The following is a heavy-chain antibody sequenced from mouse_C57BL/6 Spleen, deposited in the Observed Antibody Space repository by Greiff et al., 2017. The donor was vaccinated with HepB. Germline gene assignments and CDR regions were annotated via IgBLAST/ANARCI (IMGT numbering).Heavy chain of an antibody. CDR1: GYAFSSSW. V-gene: IGHV1-82*01. CDR3: AREGAAQATYAMDY. CDR2: IYPGDGDT. J-gene: IGHJ4*01. D-gene: IGHD3-2*02. Sequence: QVQLKQSGPELVKPGASVKISCKASGYAFSSSWMNWVKQRPGKGLEWIGRIYPGDGDTNYNGKFKGKATLTADKSSSTAYMQLSSLTSEDSAVYFCAREGAAQATYAMDYWGQGTSVTVSS.